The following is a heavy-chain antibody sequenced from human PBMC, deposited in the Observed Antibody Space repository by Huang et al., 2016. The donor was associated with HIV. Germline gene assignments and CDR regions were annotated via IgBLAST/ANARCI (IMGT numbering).Heavy chain of an antibody. Sequence: VQLVESGGGLVQPDRSLRLSCAASRFTFDEYAMHWVRQGPGKGLEWVSGISWNSDTIDYADAVKGRFTISRDNAKNSLYLQMNSLRVEDTALYYCAKDIGGWGGYFDLWGRGTLVTVSS. D-gene: IGHD3-16*01. J-gene: IGHJ2*01. CDR2: ISWNSDTI. CDR1: RFTFDEYA. V-gene: IGHV3-9*01. CDR3: AKDIGGWGGYFDL.